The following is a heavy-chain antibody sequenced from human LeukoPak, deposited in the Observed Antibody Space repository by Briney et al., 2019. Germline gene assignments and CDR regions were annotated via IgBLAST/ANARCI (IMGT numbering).Heavy chain of an antibody. CDR1: GFTFSSYA. J-gene: IGHJ4*02. V-gene: IGHV3-23*01. D-gene: IGHD3-9*01. CDR2: ISGSGGST. CDR3: AKRRGLRYFDWLLGGVFDY. Sequence: GGSLRLSCAASGFTFSSYAMSWVRQAPGKGLEWVSAISGSGGSTYYADSVKGRFTISRDNSKNTLYLQMNSLRAEDTAVYYCAKRRGLRYFDWLLGGVFDYWGQGTLVTVSS.